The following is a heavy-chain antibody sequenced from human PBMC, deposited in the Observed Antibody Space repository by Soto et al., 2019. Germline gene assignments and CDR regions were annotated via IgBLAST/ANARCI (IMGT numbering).Heavy chain of an antibody. J-gene: IGHJ4*02. CDR2: IYPGDSDT. CDR3: ARPIGYYYDSSGFHPFDY. CDR1: GYIFTVYC. D-gene: IGHD3-22*01. Sequence: LTISCQGSGYIFTVYCIGCVLDVPSERLEWMGIIYPGDSDTRYSPSFQGQVTISADKSISTAYLQWSSLKASDTAMYYCARPIGYYYDSSGFHPFDYWGQGTRVTVSS. V-gene: IGHV5-51*01.